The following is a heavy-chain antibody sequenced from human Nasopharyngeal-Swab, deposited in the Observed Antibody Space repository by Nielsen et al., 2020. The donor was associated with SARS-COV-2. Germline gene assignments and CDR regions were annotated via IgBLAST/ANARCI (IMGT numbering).Heavy chain of an antibody. CDR3: ARDQDVVVPAAIDYHYYGMDV. CDR2: ISSSGSTI. J-gene: IGHJ6*02. Sequence: WIRQPPGKGLEWVSYISSSGSTIYYADSVKGRFTISRDNAKNSLYLQMNSLRAEDTAVCYCARDQDVVVPAAIDYHYYGMDVWGQGTTVTVSS. V-gene: IGHV3-11*04. D-gene: IGHD2-2*01.